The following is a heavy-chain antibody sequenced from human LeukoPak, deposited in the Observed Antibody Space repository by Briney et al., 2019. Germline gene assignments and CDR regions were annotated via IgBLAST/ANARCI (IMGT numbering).Heavy chain of an antibody. CDR2: IYYTGST. V-gene: IGHV4-59*08. CDR3: ARDSSGYYPLY. CDR1: GGSMSDYY. D-gene: IGHD3-22*01. J-gene: IGHJ4*02. Sequence: SETLSLTCTVSGGSMSDYYWSWIRQPPGKGLEWIGYIYYTGSTNYNPSLKGRVTISIDTSKNQFSLKLSSVTAADTAVYYCARDSSGYYPLYWGQGTLVTVSS.